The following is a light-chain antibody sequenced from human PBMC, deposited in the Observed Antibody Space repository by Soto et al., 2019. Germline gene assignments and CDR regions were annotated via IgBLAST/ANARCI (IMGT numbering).Light chain of an antibody. Sequence: QSVLTQPPSVSAAPGQKVTIPCSGSSSNIGSDYVSWYQQLPGTAPKLLIYENNKRPSGIPDRFSGSKSGTSATLGITGLQTGDEADYYCAAWDKSLSGGVFGGGTKLTVL. CDR1: SSNIGSDY. J-gene: IGLJ2*01. CDR2: ENN. V-gene: IGLV1-51*02. CDR3: AAWDKSLSGGV.